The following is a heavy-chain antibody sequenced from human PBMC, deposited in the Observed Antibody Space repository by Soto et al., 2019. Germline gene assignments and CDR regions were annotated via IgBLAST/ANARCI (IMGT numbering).Heavy chain of an antibody. D-gene: IGHD5-12*01. V-gene: IGHV3-30-3*01. CDR2: ISYDGTNK. CDR3: ARGRGVYSGDNFDY. Sequence: GGSLRLSCAASRFTFSSFAMHWVRQAPGKGLEWVAVISYDGTNKYYADSVRGRFTISRDNSKNTLYLQMYSLRGDDTAVYYCARGRGVYSGDNFDYWGQGTLVTVSS. CDR1: RFTFSSFA. J-gene: IGHJ4*02.